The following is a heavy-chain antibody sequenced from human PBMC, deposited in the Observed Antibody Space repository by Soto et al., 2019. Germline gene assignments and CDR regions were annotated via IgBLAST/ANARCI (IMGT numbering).Heavy chain of an antibody. CDR2: ADSGGRT. CDR3: VNDPYSRIAGL. CDR1: GFSVSTYY. V-gene: IGHV3-66*01. Sequence: EMQLVESGGGLVQPGGSLRLSCAASGFSVSTYYMSWVRQAPGQGMEWVSLADSGGRTNYADSVKGRFTISRDNSKNMLFLQMNSLRVEATAVYYCVNDPYSRIAGLWGQGILVTVSS. D-gene: IGHD6-13*01. J-gene: IGHJ4*02.